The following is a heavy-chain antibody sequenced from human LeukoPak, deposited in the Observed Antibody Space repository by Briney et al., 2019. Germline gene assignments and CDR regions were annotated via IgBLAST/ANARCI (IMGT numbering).Heavy chain of an antibody. CDR3: ARGGTTVNPFDY. V-gene: IGHV4-38-2*02. Sequence: SETLSLTCTVSGYSISSGYYWAWIRQPPGKGLELIGSIYHSGSTYYNPSLKSRVTISVDTSKNQFSLKLSSVTAADTAVYYCARGGTTVNPFDYWGQGTLVTVSS. D-gene: IGHD4-17*01. CDR2: IYHSGST. CDR1: GYSISSGYY. J-gene: IGHJ4*02.